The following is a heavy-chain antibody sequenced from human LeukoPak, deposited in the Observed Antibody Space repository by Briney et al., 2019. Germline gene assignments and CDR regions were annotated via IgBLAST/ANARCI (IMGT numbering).Heavy chain of an antibody. D-gene: IGHD6-19*01. CDR1: GFTFTTYT. CDR3: SKHPSTGFYYFDF. CDR2: ISGTGGST. J-gene: IGHJ4*02. Sequence: GGSLRLSCAASGFTFTTYTMAWVRQAPGKGLEWVSTISGTGGSTAYADSVKGRFTISRDNSNNTLYLQMNSLRAEDTAIYFCSKHPSTGFYYFDFWGQGTLVTVSS. V-gene: IGHV3-23*01.